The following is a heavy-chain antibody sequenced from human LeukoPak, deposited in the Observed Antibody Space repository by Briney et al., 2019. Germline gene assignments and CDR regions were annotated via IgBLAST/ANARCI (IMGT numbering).Heavy chain of an antibody. Sequence: SETLSLTCTVSGGSISSGGYYWSWIRQHPGKGLEWIGYIYYSGSTYYNPSLKSRVTISVDTSKNQFSLKLSSATAADTAVYYCAKERYSSSHPRGLFDYWGQGTLVTVSS. V-gene: IGHV4-31*03. CDR2: IYYSGST. D-gene: IGHD6-13*01. CDR3: AKERYSSSHPRGLFDY. CDR1: GGSISSGGYY. J-gene: IGHJ4*02.